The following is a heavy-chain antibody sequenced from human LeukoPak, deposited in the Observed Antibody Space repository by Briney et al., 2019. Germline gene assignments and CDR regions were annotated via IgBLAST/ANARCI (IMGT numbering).Heavy chain of an antibody. Sequence: PGGSLRLSCAASGFFLRTYSMNWVRQAPGKGLEWVSYISSSSRTINYADSVKGRFTISRDNAKNSLYLQMNSLRAEDTAVYYCAREGESGYNEAAVDYWGQGTLVTVSS. D-gene: IGHD5-24*01. CDR2: ISSSSRTI. J-gene: IGHJ4*02. CDR1: GFFLRTYS. CDR3: AREGESGYNEAAVDY. V-gene: IGHV3-48*01.